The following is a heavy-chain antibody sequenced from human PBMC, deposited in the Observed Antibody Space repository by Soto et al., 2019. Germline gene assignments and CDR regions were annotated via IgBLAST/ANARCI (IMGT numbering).Heavy chain of an antibody. D-gene: IGHD2-21*02. CDR1: GFTFSSYG. CDR3: AKGVVVTAYYYYYGMDV. V-gene: IGHV3-30*18. Sequence: QVQLVESGGGVVQPGRSLRLSCAASGFTFSSYGMHWVRQAPGKGLEWVAVILYDGSNKYYADSVKGRFTISGDNSKNTLYLQMNSLRAEDTAVYYCAKGVVVTAYYYYYGMDVWGQGTTVTVSS. CDR2: ILYDGSNK. J-gene: IGHJ6*02.